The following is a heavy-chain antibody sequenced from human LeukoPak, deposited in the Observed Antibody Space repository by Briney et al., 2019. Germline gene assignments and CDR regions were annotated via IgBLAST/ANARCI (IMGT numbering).Heavy chain of an antibody. V-gene: IGHV3-23*01. J-gene: IGHJ4*02. Sequence: GGSLRLSCAASGFTFSNYAMTWVRQAPGKGLEWVSTISGRGANTNYADSVKGRFTISRDNSKSTLYLQMNSLRAEDTAVYYCAKTRTEMAATPDDCWGQGTLVTVSS. CDR1: GFTFSNYA. CDR2: ISGRGANT. D-gene: IGHD5-24*01. CDR3: AKTRTEMAATPDDC.